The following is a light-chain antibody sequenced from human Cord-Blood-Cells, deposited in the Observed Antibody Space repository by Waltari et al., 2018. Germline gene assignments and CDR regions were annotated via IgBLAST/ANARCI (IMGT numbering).Light chain of an antibody. CDR3: CSYAGSYTVV. J-gene: IGLJ2*01. CDR2: DVS. V-gene: IGLV2-11*01. CDR1: SSDVGCYNF. Sequence: QSALTQPRSVPGSPGQPVTIPCPGPSSDVGCYNFVSWYQQHPGQAPKLMIYDVSKRPSGVPDRFSGSKSGNTASLTISGLQAEDEADYYCCSYAGSYTVVFGGGTKLTVL.